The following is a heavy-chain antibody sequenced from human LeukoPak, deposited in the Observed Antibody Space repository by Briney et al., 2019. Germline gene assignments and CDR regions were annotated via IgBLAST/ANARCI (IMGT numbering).Heavy chain of an antibody. V-gene: IGHV4-30-4*08. CDR3: ARTPWIVAGEYYFDY. CDR1: GGSISSGDYY. Sequence: SETLSLTCTVSGGSISSGDYYRSWIRQPPGKGLEWIGYIYYSGSTYYNPSLKSRVTISVDTSKNQFSLKLSSVTAADTAVYYCARTPWIVAGEYYFDYWGQGTLVTVSS. D-gene: IGHD2-2*03. J-gene: IGHJ4*02. CDR2: IYYSGST.